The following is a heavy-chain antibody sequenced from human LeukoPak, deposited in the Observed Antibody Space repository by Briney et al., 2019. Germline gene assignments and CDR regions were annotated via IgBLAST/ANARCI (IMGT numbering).Heavy chain of an antibody. J-gene: IGHJ4*02. D-gene: IGHD3-3*01. CDR3: ARAKYYDFSSGYMAYYFDS. CDR1: GGSISSSSYY. V-gene: IGHV4-39*07. Sequence: SETLSLTCTVSGGSISSSSYYWGWIRQPPGKGLEWIGSIYYSGSTYYNPSLKSRVTISVDTSKNQFSLSLSSVTAADTAVYYCARAKYYDFSSGYMAYYFDSWVQGALVTVSS. CDR2: IYYSGST.